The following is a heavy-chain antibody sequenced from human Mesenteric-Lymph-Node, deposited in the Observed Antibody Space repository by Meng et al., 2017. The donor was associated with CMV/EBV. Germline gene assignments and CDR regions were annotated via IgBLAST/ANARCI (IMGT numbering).Heavy chain of an antibody. J-gene: IGHJ4*02. D-gene: IGHD1-26*01. CDR1: GFTFSSHW. V-gene: IGHV3-74*01. CDR2: INFDGTST. Sequence: GESLKISCAASGFTFSSHWIHWVRQVPGKGLVWVSGINFDGTSTFYADSAKGRFTISRDNAKNTLNLQMNSLSTEDTAVYYCEEFEVGWGQGTLVTVSS. CDR3: EEFEVG.